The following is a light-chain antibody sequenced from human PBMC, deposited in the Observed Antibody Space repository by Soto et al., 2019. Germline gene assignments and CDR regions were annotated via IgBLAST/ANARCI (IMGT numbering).Light chain of an antibody. CDR1: QPVSSNY. J-gene: IGKJ1*01. Sequence: EIVVTQSPATLSLSPGERATLSCRASQPVSSNYLAWYQQKPGQAPRLLIYGASSRATDIPDRFSGSGSGTDFTLTISRLEPDDFAVYYCQQYGASPQTFGQGTKVDIK. V-gene: IGKV3-20*01. CDR2: GAS. CDR3: QQYGASPQT.